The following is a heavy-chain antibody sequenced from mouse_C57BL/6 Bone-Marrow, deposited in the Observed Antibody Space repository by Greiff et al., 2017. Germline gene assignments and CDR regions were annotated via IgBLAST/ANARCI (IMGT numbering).Heavy chain of an antibody. V-gene: IGHV1-81*01. D-gene: IGHD1-1*01. CDR2: IYPRSGNT. CDR1: GYTFTSYG. CDR3: AGWGGPYYGSSMDY. Sequence: VKLQESGAELARPGASVKLSCKASGYTFTSYGISWVKQRPGQGLEWIGEIYPRSGNTYYNEKFKGKATLTADKSSSTAYMELHSLTSEDSAVYFCAGWGGPYYGSSMDYWGQGTSVTVSS. J-gene: IGHJ4*01.